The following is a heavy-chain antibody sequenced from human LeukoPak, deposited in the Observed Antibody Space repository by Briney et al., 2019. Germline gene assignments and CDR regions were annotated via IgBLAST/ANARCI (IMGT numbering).Heavy chain of an antibody. CDR3: ARGGPARGFDY. D-gene: IGHD3-10*01. V-gene: IGHV3-74*01. CDR1: GFTFSSYW. CDR2: INSDGSST. Sequence: GGSLRLSCAASGFTFSSYWMHWVRQAPGKGLVWVSCINSDGSSTTYADSVKGRFTISRDNAKNTLYLQMNSLRAEDTAVYYCARGGPARGFDYWGQGTLVTVSS. J-gene: IGHJ4*02.